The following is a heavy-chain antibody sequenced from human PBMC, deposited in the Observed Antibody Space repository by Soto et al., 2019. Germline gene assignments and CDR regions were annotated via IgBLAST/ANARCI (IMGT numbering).Heavy chain of an antibody. CDR2: IKSKTDGGTT. CDR1: GFTFSNAW. D-gene: IGHD6-19*01. Sequence: EVQLVGSGGGLVKPGGSLRLSCAASGFTFSNAWMSWVRQAPGKGLEWVGRIKSKTDGGTTDYAAPVKGRFTISRDDSKDTLDLQMNSLKTEDTAVYYCTTVISGWYAPGYWGQGTLVTVSS. J-gene: IGHJ4*02. CDR3: TTVISGWYAPGY. V-gene: IGHV3-15*01.